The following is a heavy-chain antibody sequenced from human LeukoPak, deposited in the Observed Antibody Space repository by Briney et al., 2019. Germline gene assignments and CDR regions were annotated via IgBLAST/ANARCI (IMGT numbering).Heavy chain of an antibody. CDR2: IIPIFGTA. CDR3: ARSGRYFSSTSCYSYAFEI. V-gene: IGHV1-69*13. Sequence: SVKVSCKASGGTFSSYAISWVRQAPGQGLEWMGGIIPIFGTANYAQKFQGRVTITPDESPSTAYMELSSLRSEDTAVYYCARSGRYFSSTSCYSYAFEIWGQGKKVTVSS. CDR1: GGTFSSYA. J-gene: IGHJ3*02. D-gene: IGHD2-2*01.